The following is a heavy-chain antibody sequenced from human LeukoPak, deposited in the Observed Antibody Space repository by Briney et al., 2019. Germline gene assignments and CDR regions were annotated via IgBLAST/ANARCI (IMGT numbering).Heavy chain of an antibody. CDR2: IYYSGST. D-gene: IGHD4-23*01. V-gene: IGHV4-31*03. Sequence: SQTLSLTCTVSGGSISSGDYYWSWIRQHPGKGLEWIGYIYYSGSTYYNPPLKSRVTISVDTSKNQFSLKLSSVTAADTAVYYCARVSRDDYGGNGDAFDIWGQGTMVTVSS. CDR1: GGSISSGDYY. CDR3: ARVSRDDYGGNGDAFDI. J-gene: IGHJ3*02.